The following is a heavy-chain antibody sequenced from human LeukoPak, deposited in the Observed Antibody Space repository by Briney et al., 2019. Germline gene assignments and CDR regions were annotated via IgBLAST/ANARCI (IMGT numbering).Heavy chain of an antibody. J-gene: IGHJ4*02. CDR2: IYYSGST. CDR3: ARRAKLRYFDY. CDR1: GGSISSSTYY. V-gene: IGHV4-39*01. D-gene: IGHD1-7*01. Sequence: SETLSLTRTVSGGSISSSTYYWGWIRQPPGKGLEWIGSIYYSGSTYYNPSLKSRVTISVDTSKNQFSLKLSSVTAADTAVYYCARRAKLRYFDYWGQGTLVTVSS.